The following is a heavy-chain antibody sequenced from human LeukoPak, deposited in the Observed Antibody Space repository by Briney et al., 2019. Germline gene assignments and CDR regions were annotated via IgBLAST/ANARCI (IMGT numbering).Heavy chain of an antibody. J-gene: IGHJ4*02. D-gene: IGHD3-22*01. V-gene: IGHV4-31*03. CDR2: IYYSGST. Sequence: SETLSLTCTVSGGSISSGDYYWSWIRQHPGKGLEWIANIYYSGSTYNNPSLKSRVTIPVDMSKSKFSLKLSSVTAADTAVDYCAREGYNSTYYYYLDCWGQGTLVTVSS. CDR3: AREGYNSTYYYYLDC. CDR1: GGSISSGDYY.